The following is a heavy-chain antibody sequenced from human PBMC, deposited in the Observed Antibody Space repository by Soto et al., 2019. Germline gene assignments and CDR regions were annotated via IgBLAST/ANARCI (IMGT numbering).Heavy chain of an antibody. Sequence: EVQLVESGGGLVQPGGSLRLSCAASGFTFRSYWMSWVRQAPGKGLEWVASIKQDGSDKYYVESVKGRFTISRDNAENSLDLLMKTLRAEDTAVYYCARDKNVYDFFGADDAFDIWGQGTMVTVSS. V-gene: IGHV3-7*05. D-gene: IGHD3-3*01. CDR2: IKQDGSDK. CDR1: GFTFRSYW. CDR3: ARDKNVYDFFGADDAFDI. J-gene: IGHJ3*02.